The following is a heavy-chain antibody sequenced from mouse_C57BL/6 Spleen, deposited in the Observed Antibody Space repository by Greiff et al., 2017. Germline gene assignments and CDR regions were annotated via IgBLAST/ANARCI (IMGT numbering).Heavy chain of an antibody. CDR1: GFTFSSYA. D-gene: IGHD2-5*01. J-gene: IGHJ4*01. CDR2: ISDGGSYT. V-gene: IGHV5-4*03. Sequence: EVKLVESGGGLVKPGGSLKLSCAASGFTFSSYAMSWVRQTPEKRLEWVATISDGGSYTYYPDNVKGRFTISRDNAKNNLYLQMSHLKSEDTAMYYCARSIVRYAMDYWGQGTSVTVSS. CDR3: ARSIVRYAMDY.